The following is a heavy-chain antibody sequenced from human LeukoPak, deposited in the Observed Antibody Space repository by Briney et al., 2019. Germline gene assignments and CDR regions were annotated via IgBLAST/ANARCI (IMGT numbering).Heavy chain of an antibody. CDR3: ARIPRTPGDYGMDV. CDR2: IIPIFGTA. CDR1: GGTFSSYA. V-gene: IGHV1-69*13. Sequence: RASVKVSCTASGGTFSSYAISWVRQAPGQGLEWMGGIIPIFGTANYAQKFQGRVTITADESTSTAYMELSSLRSEDTAVYYCARIPRTPGDYGMDVWGKGTTVTVSS. D-gene: IGHD3-10*01. J-gene: IGHJ6*04.